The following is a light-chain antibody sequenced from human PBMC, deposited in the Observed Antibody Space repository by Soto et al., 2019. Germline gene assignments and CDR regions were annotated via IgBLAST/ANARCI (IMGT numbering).Light chain of an antibody. CDR1: KNDIGVYDF. CDR3: KSYAGSNTYV. V-gene: IGLV2-8*01. J-gene: IGLJ1*01. CDR2: EVV. Sequence: QSALTQPPSASGSPGQSVTISCTGTKNDIGVYDFVSWYRHHPGKAPRLIIYEVVQRPSGVPDRFSGSKSGNTASLTVPGLQAADEADYFCKSYAGSNTYVFGSGTKLTVL.